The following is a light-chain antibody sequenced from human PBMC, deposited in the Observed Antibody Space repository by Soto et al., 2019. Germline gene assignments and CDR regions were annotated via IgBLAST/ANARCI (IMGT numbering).Light chain of an antibody. CDR1: QSINIY. Sequence: EIVLTQSPATLSLSPGERATLSCRASQSINIYLAWYQQKPGQAPRLLIYDASNRATGIPARFSGSGSATDFTLTISSLEPEDFAVYFCQQRTTWPITFGQGTRLEI. V-gene: IGKV3-11*01. CDR3: QQRTTWPIT. CDR2: DAS. J-gene: IGKJ5*01.